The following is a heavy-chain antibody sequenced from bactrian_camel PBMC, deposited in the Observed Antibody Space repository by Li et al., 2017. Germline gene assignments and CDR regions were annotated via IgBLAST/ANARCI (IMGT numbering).Heavy chain of an antibody. CDR2: VYFGGGST. CDR1: GHTYSSNC. J-gene: IGHJ6*01. Sequence: VQLVESGGGSVQPGGSLRLSCGASGHTYSSNCMGWFRQAPGKEREGVAFVYFGGGSTYYADSVKGRFTISQDKGKYTVYLQMNSLKPEDTAMYYCAARGPYCYTKLSVADFTYWGQGTQVTVS. V-gene: IGHV3S40*01. D-gene: IGHD2*01. CDR3: AARGPYCYTKLSVADFTY.